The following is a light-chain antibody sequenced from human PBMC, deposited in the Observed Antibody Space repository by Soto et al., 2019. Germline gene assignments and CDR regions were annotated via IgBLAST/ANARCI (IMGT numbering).Light chain of an antibody. Sequence: QSVLTQPPSVSGTPGQRVTISCSGSSSNIGTNTVNWYQHLPGTAPKLLIYTDNYRPSGVPDRFAGSKSGTSASLAIRGLQSEDEADYYCASWDDSLNGFVFGTGTKVTVL. CDR2: TDN. CDR1: SSNIGTNT. V-gene: IGLV1-44*01. J-gene: IGLJ1*01. CDR3: ASWDDSLNGFV.